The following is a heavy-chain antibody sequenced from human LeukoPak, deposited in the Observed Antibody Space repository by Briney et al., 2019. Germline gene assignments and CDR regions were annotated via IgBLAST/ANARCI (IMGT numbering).Heavy chain of an antibody. CDR2: ISGSSSYI. D-gene: IGHD4-17*01. CDR3: ARGDDYDDAFDI. V-gene: IGHV3-21*01. Sequence: PGGSLRLSCAASGFTFSSYSMNWVRQAPGKGLEWVSSISGSSSYIYYADSVKGRFTISRDNAKNSLYLQMNSLRAEDTAVYYCARGDDYDDAFDIWGQGTMVTVSS. J-gene: IGHJ3*02. CDR1: GFTFSSYS.